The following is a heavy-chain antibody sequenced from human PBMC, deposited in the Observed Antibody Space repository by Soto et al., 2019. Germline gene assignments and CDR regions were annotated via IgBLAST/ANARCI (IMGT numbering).Heavy chain of an antibody. Sequence: QVQLAESGGGVAQPGRSLRLSCAASGFTFSTYGMYWVRQAPGKGPEWVALISYDGANKYYADSVKGRFTISRDNSKNTLYLQMNSLRAEDTAVYYCARDGLGYCSSTTCYAGYFDYWGQGTLVTVSS. V-gene: IGHV3-30*03. CDR1: GFTFSTYG. D-gene: IGHD2-2*01. CDR3: ARDGLGYCSSTTCYAGYFDY. CDR2: ISYDGANK. J-gene: IGHJ4*02.